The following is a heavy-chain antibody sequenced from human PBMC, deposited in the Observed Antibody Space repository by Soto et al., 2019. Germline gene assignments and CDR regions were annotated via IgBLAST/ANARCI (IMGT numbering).Heavy chain of an antibody. Sequence: LRLPSPASRFTFSRNTMSLVRQATRKKKEWVSAISGSGGSTYYADSVKGRFTISRDNSKNTLYLQMNSLRAEDTAVYYCAKESREITIFGVVISDYYMDVWGKGTTVTVSS. V-gene: IGHV3-23*01. CDR3: AKESREITIFGVVISDYYMDV. J-gene: IGHJ6*03. CDR1: RFTFSRNT. D-gene: IGHD3-3*01. CDR2: ISGSGGST.